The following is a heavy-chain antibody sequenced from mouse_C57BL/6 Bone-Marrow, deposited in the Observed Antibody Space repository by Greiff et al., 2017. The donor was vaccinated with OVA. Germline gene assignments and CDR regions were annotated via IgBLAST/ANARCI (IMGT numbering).Heavy chain of an antibody. CDR2: IWSDGST. V-gene: IGHV2-6-1*01. CDR1: GFSLTSYG. D-gene: IGHD2-5*01. Sequence: QVQLKQSGPGLVAPSQSLSITCTVSGFSLTSYGVHWVRQPPGKGLEWLVVIWSDGSTTYNSALKSRLSISKDNSKSQVFLKMNSLQTDDTAMYYCARQVYYSNPYYAMDYWGQGTSVTVSS. CDR3: ARQVYYSNPYYAMDY. J-gene: IGHJ4*01.